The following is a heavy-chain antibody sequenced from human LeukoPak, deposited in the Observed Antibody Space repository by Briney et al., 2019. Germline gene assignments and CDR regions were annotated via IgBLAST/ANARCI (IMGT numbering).Heavy chain of an antibody. CDR1: GGSISSGGYY. J-gene: IGHJ3*02. CDR3: ARAQAATDAFDI. Sequence: SETLSLTCTVSGGSISSGGYYWSWIRQHPGKGLEWIGYIYYSGSTYYNPSLKSRVTISVDTSKNQFSLKLSSVTAADTAVYYCARAQAATDAFDIWGQGTMVTVSS. V-gene: IGHV4-31*03. D-gene: IGHD2-15*01. CDR2: IYYSGST.